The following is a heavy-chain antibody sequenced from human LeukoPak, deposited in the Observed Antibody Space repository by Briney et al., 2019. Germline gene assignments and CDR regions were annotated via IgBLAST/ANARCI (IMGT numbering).Heavy chain of an antibody. CDR3: ASFYCSGGSCYQYYYYYYMDV. V-gene: IGHV4-61*02. CDR2: IYTSGST. CDR1: GGSISSGNYY. J-gene: IGHJ6*03. Sequence: SETLSLTCTVSGGSISSGNYYWNWIRQPAGKGLEWIGRIYTSGSTNYNPSLKSRVTISADTSKNQFSLKLSSVTAADTAVYYCASFYCSGGSCYQYYYYYYMDVWGKGTTVTISS. D-gene: IGHD2-15*01.